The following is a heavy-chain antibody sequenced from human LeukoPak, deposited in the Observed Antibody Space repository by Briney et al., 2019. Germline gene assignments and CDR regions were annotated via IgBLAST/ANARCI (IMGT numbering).Heavy chain of an antibody. J-gene: IGHJ3*01. CDR3: ARHEDWRSADL. V-gene: IGHV4-39*01. D-gene: IGHD2-8*02. CDR2: TYYSGST. CDR1: GGSISSGSYY. Sequence: SETLSLTCTVSGGSISSGSYYWAWIRQPPGKGLEWIGTTYYSGSTYYNPSLKSRVTISVDTSKNQFSLKLSSVTAADTAVYYCARHEDWRSADLWGQGTMVTVSS.